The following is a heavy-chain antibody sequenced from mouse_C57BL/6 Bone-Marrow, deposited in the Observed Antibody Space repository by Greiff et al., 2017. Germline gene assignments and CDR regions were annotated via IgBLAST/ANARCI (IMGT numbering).Heavy chain of an antibody. CDR3: AREDSLWRFAY. D-gene: IGHD2-12*01. Sequence: VKLQQPGAELVMPGASVKLSCKASGYTFTSYWMHWVKQRPGQGLEWIGEIDPSDSYTNYNQKFKGKSTLTVDKSSSTAYMQLSSLTSEDSAVYYCAREDSLWRFAYWGQGTLVTVSA. V-gene: IGHV1-69*01. CDR1: GYTFTSYW. CDR2: IDPSDSYT. J-gene: IGHJ3*01.